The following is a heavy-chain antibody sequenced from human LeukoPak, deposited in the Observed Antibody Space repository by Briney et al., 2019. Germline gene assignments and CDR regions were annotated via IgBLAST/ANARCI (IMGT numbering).Heavy chain of an antibody. D-gene: IGHD3-22*01. CDR3: ARAQGSSGSPDY. J-gene: IGHJ4*02. Sequence: GGTLRLSCAASGFTFSTYAMFWVRQAQGKVLGYFSAISNNGVGTYYANSVKGRFTISRDNSKNTLYLQVGSLRAEDMAVYYCARAQGSSGSPDYWGQGTLVSVSS. CDR1: GFTFSTYA. CDR2: ISNNGVGT. V-gene: IGHV3-64*01.